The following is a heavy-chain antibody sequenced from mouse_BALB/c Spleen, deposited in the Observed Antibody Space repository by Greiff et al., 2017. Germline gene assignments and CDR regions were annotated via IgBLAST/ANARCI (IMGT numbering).Heavy chain of an antibody. CDR1: GYTFTSYY. J-gene: IGHJ3*01. D-gene: IGHD2-14*01. Sequence: QVQLQQSGPELVKPGASVRISCKASGYTFTSYYIHWVKQRPGQGLEWIGWIDPENGDTEYAPKFQGKATMTADTSSNTAYLQLSSLTSEDTAVYYCTLNRYGFAYWGQGTLVTVSA. CDR2: IDPENGDT. V-gene: IGHV1-66*01. CDR3: TLNRYGFAY.